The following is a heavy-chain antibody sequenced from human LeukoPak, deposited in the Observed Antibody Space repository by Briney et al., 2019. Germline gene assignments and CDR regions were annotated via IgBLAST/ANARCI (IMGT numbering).Heavy chain of an antibody. J-gene: IGHJ4*02. CDR1: GFTFSDYY. Sequence: PGGSLRLSCAASGFTFSDYYMDWVRQAPGTGLEWLARSRNKANSYTTEYAASVKGRFTISRDDSKNLLYLQMNSLKTEDTAVYYCVRGHWGFDNWGRGTLVTVSS. D-gene: IGHD7-27*01. V-gene: IGHV3-72*01. CDR2: SRNKANSYTT. CDR3: VRGHWGFDN.